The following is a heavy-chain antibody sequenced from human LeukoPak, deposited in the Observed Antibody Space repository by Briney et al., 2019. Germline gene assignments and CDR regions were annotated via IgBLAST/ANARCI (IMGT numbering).Heavy chain of an antibody. J-gene: IGHJ4*02. Sequence: GGSLRLSCAASGFTFSSHGMHWVRQAPGKGLEWVAFIRYDGSNKYYADSVKGRFTISRDNSKNTLYLQMNSLRAEDTAVYYCAKTLLASSGYCDYWGQGTLVTVSS. V-gene: IGHV3-30*02. D-gene: IGHD3-22*01. CDR2: IRYDGSNK. CDR1: GFTFSSHG. CDR3: AKTLLASSGYCDY.